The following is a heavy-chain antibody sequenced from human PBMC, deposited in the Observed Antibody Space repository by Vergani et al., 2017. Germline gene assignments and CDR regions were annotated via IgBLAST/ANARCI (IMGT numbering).Heavy chain of an antibody. CDR2: VFRNGNV. D-gene: IGHD6-13*01. CDR3: ARDFAGEWYFDL. V-gene: IGHV4-59*01. J-gene: IGHJ2*01. CDR1: GASIDSFS. Sequence: VLLQEPGPGLVRPSEILSLKCSVSGASIDSFSWSWIRQSPGKGLEWIGYVFRNGNVNYNPSFNFRVAIDTSNNELSLRVTSVTAADTAVYFCARDFAGEWYFDLWGRGATVTVSS.